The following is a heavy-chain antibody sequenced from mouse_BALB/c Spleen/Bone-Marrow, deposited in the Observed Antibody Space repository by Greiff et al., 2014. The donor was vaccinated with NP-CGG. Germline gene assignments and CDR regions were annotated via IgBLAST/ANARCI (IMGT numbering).Heavy chain of an antibody. Sequence: QVQLQQPGAELVRPGASVKLSCKASGYTFTSYWINWVKQRPGQGPEWIGNIYPSDSYTNYNQKFKDKATLTVDKSSSTAYMQLSSPTSEDSAVYYCTRDDGSPFAYWGQGTLVTVSA. J-gene: IGHJ3*01. CDR1: GYTFTSYW. V-gene: IGHV1-69*02. CDR3: TRDDGSPFAY. CDR2: IYPSDSYT. D-gene: IGHD2-3*01.